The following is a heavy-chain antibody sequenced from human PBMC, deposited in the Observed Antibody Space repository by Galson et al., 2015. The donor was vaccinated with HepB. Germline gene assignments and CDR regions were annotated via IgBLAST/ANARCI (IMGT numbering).Heavy chain of an antibody. CDR1: GYTFTSYG. CDR3: ARDWQSGSYGDAFKT. D-gene: IGHD1-26*01. Sequence: SVKVSCKASGYTFTSYGIAWVRQAPGQGLEWMGWISPYTGRTNYAQNLQGRVTVTTDTSTNTAYMELRSLRSDDTAVYYCARDWQSGSYGDAFKTWGQGTMVTVSS. V-gene: IGHV1-18*01. CDR2: ISPYTGRT. J-gene: IGHJ3*02.